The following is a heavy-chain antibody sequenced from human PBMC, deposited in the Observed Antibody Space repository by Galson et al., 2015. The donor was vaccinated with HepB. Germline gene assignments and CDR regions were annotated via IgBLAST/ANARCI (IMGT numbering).Heavy chain of an antibody. Sequence: SLRLSCAASGFTFSSSSMTWVRQAPGKGLEWVASIKQDGSDKYYVDSVKGRFTISGDNAKNSVYLQMNSLRDEDTAVYYCARGRSSCYVWGQGTLVTVSS. V-gene: IGHV3-7*01. CDR1: GFTFSSSS. J-gene: IGHJ4*02. CDR2: IKQDGSDK. CDR3: ARGRSSCYV. D-gene: IGHD2-2*01.